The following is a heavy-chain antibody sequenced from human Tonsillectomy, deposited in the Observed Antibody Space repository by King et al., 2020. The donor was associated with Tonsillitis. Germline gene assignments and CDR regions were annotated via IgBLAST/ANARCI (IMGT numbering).Heavy chain of an antibody. CDR1: GGSISSGDYY. Sequence: QLQESGPGLVKPSQTLSLTCTVSGGSISSGDYYWRWIRQPPGKGLEWIGYIYYSGSTYYNPSLKSRVSISVDTSKNQFSLKLSSVTAADTAVFYCARLNIVSWFDPWGQGTLVTVSS. D-gene: IGHD3-16*02. V-gene: IGHV4-30-4*01. CDR3: ARLNIVSWFDP. CDR2: IYYSGST. J-gene: IGHJ5*02.